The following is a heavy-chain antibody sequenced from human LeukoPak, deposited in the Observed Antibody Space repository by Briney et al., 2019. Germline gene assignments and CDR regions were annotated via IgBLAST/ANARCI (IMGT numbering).Heavy chain of an antibody. Sequence: ASVKVSCRVSGYTLTELSIHWVRQAPGKGLEWMGGFDPEDGETIYAQKFQGRVTMTEDTSTDTAYMELSGLRSEDTAVYYCARDEDIVALGDAFDIWGQGTMVTVSS. J-gene: IGHJ3*02. CDR2: FDPEDGET. V-gene: IGHV1-24*01. CDR1: GYTLTELS. D-gene: IGHD2-15*01. CDR3: ARDEDIVALGDAFDI.